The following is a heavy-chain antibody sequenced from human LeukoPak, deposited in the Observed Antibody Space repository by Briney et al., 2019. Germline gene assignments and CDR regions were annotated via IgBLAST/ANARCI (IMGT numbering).Heavy chain of an antibody. CDR3: ARLDIVVVVAATPVSGYGMDV. CDR2: INPNSGGT. CDR1: GYTFTSYY. J-gene: IGHJ6*02. V-gene: IGHV1-2*02. D-gene: IGHD2-15*01. Sequence: ASVKVSCKASGYTFTSYYMHWVRQAPGQGLEWMGWINPNSGGTNYAQKFQGRVTMTRDTSISTAYMELSRLRSDDTAVYYCARLDIVVVVAATPVSGYGMDVWGQGTTVTVSS.